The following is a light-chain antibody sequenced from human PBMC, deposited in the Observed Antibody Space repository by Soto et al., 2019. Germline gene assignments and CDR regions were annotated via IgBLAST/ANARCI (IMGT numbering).Light chain of an antibody. V-gene: IGKV3D-20*02. Sequence: ILMTQSPSTLSVSPGERATLSCRASQSVSRSYLEWYQQKPGHAPRLLIYDASSRATGIPERFSGSGSGTDFTLTISSLEPGDFAIYYCQQRNDWQVTFGQGTRLEIK. J-gene: IGKJ5*01. CDR3: QQRNDWQVT. CDR2: DAS. CDR1: QSVSRSY.